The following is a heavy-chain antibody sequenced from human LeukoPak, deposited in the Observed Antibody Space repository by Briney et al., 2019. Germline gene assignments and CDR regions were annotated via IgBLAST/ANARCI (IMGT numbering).Heavy chain of an antibody. J-gene: IGHJ3*02. Sequence: SETLSLTCAVYGGSFSGYYWSWIRQPPGKGLEWIGEINHSGSTNYNPSLKSRVTISVDTSKNQFSLKLSSVTAADTAVYYCARGLLRYFDWLPHTDAFDIWGQGTMVSVSS. CDR3: ARGLLRYFDWLPHTDAFDI. CDR2: INHSGST. D-gene: IGHD3-9*01. V-gene: IGHV4-34*01. CDR1: GGSFSGYY.